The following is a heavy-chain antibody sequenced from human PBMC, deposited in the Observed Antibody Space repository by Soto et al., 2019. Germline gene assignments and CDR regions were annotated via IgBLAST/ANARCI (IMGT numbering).Heavy chain of an antibody. Sequence: SGPTLVNPTQTLTLTCTFSWFSLRTSGMRVSWIRQPPGKALEWLARIDWDDDKFYSTSLKTRLTISKDTSKNQVVLTMTNMDPVDTATYYCARLYCSSTSCYLDYWGQGTLVTVSS. CDR3: ARLYCSSTSCYLDY. J-gene: IGHJ4*02. CDR1: WFSLRTSGMR. CDR2: IDWDDDK. D-gene: IGHD2-2*01. V-gene: IGHV2-70*04.